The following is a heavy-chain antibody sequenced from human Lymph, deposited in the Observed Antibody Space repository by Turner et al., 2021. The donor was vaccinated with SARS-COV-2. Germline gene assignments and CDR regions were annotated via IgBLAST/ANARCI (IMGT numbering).Heavy chain of an antibody. Sequence: QVQLVQSGAEVKKPGSSVKVSCKASGGTFSTYVISWVRQAPGQGLEWMGGNIPRLGIANYAQKFQGRVTITADKSTSTAYMELSSLRSEDTAVYHCARRHSGNYDAFDIWGQGTMVTVSS. CDR1: GGTFSTYV. D-gene: IGHD1-26*01. CDR2: NIPRLGIA. V-gene: IGHV1-69*10. J-gene: IGHJ3*02. CDR3: ARRHSGNYDAFDI.